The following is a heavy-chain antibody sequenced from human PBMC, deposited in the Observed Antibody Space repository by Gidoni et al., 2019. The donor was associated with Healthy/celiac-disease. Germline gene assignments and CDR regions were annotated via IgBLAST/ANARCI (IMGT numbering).Heavy chain of an antibody. CDR1: GLHCSGYA. Sequence: EGQLLEAGGGWVQPGGCLRLSCEASGLHCSGYAMSWVRQAPGKGLEGVSAISGSGGSTSYAYSVKGRFTISRDNSNTTLSLHMNSLSAEDTAVYYCAKGKYQLLVGYYYYGMDVWGQGTTVTVSS. D-gene: IGHD2-2*01. J-gene: IGHJ6*02. CDR2: ISGSGGST. CDR3: AKGKYQLLVGYYYYGMDV. V-gene: IGHV3-23*01.